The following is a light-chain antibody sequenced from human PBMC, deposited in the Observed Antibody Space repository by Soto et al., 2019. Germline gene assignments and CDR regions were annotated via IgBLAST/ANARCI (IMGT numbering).Light chain of an antibody. Sequence: ILMTQSPATLSVSPGERATLSCRASQSVSNNLAWYQQKPGQAPRLLIYDASTRATGIPARFSGSGSGTEFTLTISGLQSEDLAVSDYQQYNNWPPWTCGKGTKVESK. CDR2: DAS. J-gene: IGKJ1*01. CDR3: QQYNNWPPWT. V-gene: IGKV3-15*01. CDR1: QSVSNN.